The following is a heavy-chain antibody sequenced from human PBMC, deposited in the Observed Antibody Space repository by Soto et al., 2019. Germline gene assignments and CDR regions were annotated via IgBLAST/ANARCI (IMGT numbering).Heavy chain of an antibody. CDR1: GYTFTAYY. CDR3: ARIQVRVEGPSTYLYFDY. V-gene: IGHV1-2*02. Sequence: ASVKVSCKVSGYTFTAYYIHWVRQAPGQGLEWMGWINPNSGGPNYAQKFRGRVTMTRDTSISTAYMELSSLRSDDTAVYYCARIQVRVEGPSTYLYFDYWGQGTLVTVSS. J-gene: IGHJ4*02. D-gene: IGHD2-15*01. CDR2: INPNSGGP.